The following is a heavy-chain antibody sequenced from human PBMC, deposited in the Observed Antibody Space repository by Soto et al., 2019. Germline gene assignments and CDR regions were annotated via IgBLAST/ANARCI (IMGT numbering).Heavy chain of an antibody. J-gene: IGHJ4*02. CDR3: ATAYCTDGSSCGFDY. Sequence: DVHLLESGGGLVQPGGSLRLSCAASGFSFNKYAMIWVRQAPGKGQEWVSGIYSDGSTYYADSVKGRFTISRDNPKNTLYLQMNSLRVEDTALYYCATAYCTDGSSCGFDYWGQGTLVTVSS. CDR2: IYSDGST. V-gene: IGHV3-23*01. D-gene: IGHD2-8*01. CDR1: GFSFNKYA.